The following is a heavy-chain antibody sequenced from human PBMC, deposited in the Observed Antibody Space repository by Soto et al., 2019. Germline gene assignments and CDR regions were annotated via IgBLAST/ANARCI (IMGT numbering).Heavy chain of an antibody. J-gene: IGHJ3*02. CDR3: AREAGGFIMGLIAVAGTGAFDI. CDR1: GYTFTGYY. Sequence: EASVKVSCKASGYTFTGYYMHWVRQAPGQGLEWMGWINPNSGGTNYAQKFQGWVTMTRDTSISTAYMELSRLRSDDTAVYYCAREAGGFIMGLIAVAGTGAFDIWGQGTMVTVSS. D-gene: IGHD6-19*01. V-gene: IGHV1-2*04. CDR2: INPNSGGT.